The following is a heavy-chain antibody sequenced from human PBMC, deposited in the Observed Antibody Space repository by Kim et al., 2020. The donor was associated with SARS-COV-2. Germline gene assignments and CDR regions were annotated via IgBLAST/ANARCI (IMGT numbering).Heavy chain of an antibody. J-gene: IGHJ4*02. CDR3: ARTHYGDYV. Sequence: GGSLRLSCAASGFTFSTYWMTWVRQAPGKGLEWVANINQGGTEKYYVDSVKGRFTISRDNAKNSLFLDVNGQRVEDTAVYYCARTHYGDYVWGQGTLVTVSS. D-gene: IGHD4-17*01. V-gene: IGHV3-7*01. CDR1: GFTFSTYW. CDR2: INQGGTEK.